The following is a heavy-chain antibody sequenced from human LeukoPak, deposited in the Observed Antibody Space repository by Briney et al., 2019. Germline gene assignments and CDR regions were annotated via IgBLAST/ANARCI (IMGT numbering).Heavy chain of an antibody. J-gene: IGHJ4*02. CDR3: GKTTAGYSSGQKPAWPVDY. CDR1: GFTFGSFA. CDR2: IFGSGGSP. D-gene: IGHD5-18*01. Sequence: GGSLRLSCEASGFTFGSFAVYWVRQAPGKGLDWIAGIFGSGGSPHYADSVKGRFTISRDNSKNTVYLQIYSLRAEDTAVYYCGKTTAGYSSGQKPAWPVDYWGQGTLVTVSS. V-gene: IGHV3-23*01.